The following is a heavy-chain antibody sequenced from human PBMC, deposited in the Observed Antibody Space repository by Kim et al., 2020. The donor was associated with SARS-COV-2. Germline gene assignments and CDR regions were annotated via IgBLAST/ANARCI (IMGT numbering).Heavy chain of an antibody. CDR3: VKDPYSSGWRGAFDI. V-gene: IGHV3-64D*09. D-gene: IGHD6-19*01. J-gene: IGHJ3*02. Sequence: DSVKGSFTISRDNSKNTLYLQMSSLRAEDTAVYYCVKDPYSSGWRGAFDIWGQGTMVTVSS.